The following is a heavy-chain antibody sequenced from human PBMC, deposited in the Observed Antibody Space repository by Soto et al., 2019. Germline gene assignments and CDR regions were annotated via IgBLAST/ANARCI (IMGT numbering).Heavy chain of an antibody. J-gene: IGHJ6*02. CDR3: ASESVGETAMATFGNYYYGMDV. CDR1: GFTVSSNY. CDR2: IYSGGST. D-gene: IGHD5-18*01. Sequence: LRLSCAASGFTVSSNYMSWVRQAPGKGLEWVSVIYSGGSTYYADSVKGRFTISRDNSKNTLYLQMNSLRAEDTAVYYCASESVGETAMATFGNYYYGMDVWGQGTTVTVSS. V-gene: IGHV3-53*01.